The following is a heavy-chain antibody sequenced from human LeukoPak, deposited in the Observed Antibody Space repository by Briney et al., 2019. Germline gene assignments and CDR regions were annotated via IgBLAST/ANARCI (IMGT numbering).Heavy chain of an antibody. D-gene: IGHD6-19*01. V-gene: IGHV3-64D*06. CDR3: VREPNGWYDY. CDR2: ISANGGST. CDR1: GFTFAHYS. Sequence: PGGSLGLSRLASGFTFAHYSMHWLPQAPGKGREYVSAISANGGSTYYSDSVKGRFTISRDNSKNTVYLQMIGLTADDTAVYFCVREPNGWYDYWGQGTLVTVSS. J-gene: IGHJ4*02.